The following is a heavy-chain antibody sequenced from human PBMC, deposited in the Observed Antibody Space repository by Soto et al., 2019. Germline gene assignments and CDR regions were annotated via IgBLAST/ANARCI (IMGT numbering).Heavy chain of an antibody. D-gene: IGHD5-12*01. CDR1: GGSISSSSYY. CDR3: ARGEIVATIAGDRWSAP. CDR2: IYYSGST. Sequence: SETLSLTCTVSGGSISSSSYYWGWIRQPPGKGLEWIGSIYYSGSTYYNPSLKSRVTISVDTSKNQFSLKLSSVTAADTAVYNFARGEIVATIAGDRWSAPWGQGTLVTVSS. V-gene: IGHV4-39*01. J-gene: IGHJ5*02.